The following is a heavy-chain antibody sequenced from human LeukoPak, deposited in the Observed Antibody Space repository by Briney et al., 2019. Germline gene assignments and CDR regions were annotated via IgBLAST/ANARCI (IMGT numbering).Heavy chain of an antibody. Sequence: SQTLSLTCTVSGGSISSDGYYWSWIRQHPGKGLEWIGYIYYSGSTYYNPSLKSRVTISVDTSKNQFSLKLSSVTAADTAVYYCARVRVDNWFDPWGQGTLVTVSS. V-gene: IGHV4-31*03. CDR1: GGSISSDGYY. J-gene: IGHJ5*02. CDR3: ARVRVDNWFDP. CDR2: IYYSGST.